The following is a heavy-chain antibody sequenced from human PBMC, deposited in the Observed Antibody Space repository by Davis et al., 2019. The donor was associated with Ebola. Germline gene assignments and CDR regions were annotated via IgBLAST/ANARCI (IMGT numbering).Heavy chain of an antibody. Sequence: SETLSLTCTVSGGSISSYYWSWIRQPPGKGLEWIGSIHYSGCTNYNPSPKSRVTISVDTSKNQFSLKLSSVTAADTAVYYCAREQWLVKYFDYWGQGTLVTVSS. D-gene: IGHD6-19*01. CDR1: GGSISSYY. CDR3: AREQWLVKYFDY. CDR2: IHYSGCT. J-gene: IGHJ4*02. V-gene: IGHV4-59*01.